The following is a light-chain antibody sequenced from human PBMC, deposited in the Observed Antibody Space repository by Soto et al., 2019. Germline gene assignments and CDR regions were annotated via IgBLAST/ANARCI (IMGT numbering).Light chain of an antibody. CDR1: QSVSSSY. V-gene: IGKV3-20*01. CDR2: ATS. CDR3: QQFGGAPPRIT. J-gene: IGKJ4*01. Sequence: EIVLTQSPGNLSLSPGERATLSCRASQSVSSSYLAWYQQKPGQAPRLLIYATSSRVTGVPDRFSGSGSGTDFTLTINRLEPEDFAVYYCQQFGGAPPRITFGGGTKVEIQ.